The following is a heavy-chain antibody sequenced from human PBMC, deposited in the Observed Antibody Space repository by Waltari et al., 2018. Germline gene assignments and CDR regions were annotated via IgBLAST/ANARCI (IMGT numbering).Heavy chain of an antibody. V-gene: IGHV3-9*01. J-gene: IGHJ4*02. Sequence: EVQLVESGGGLVQPGRSLRLSCAASGFTFDDYAMHWVRQAPGKGLGWVSGINWKSGNIGQADSGKGRFTNSRDNAQNPLFLQMNSLGAEDTAVYYWVKDFWGDSSGSRLDYWGQGTLVTVSS. CDR2: INWKSGNI. D-gene: IGHD3-22*01. CDR1: GFTFDDYA. CDR3: VKDFWGDSSGSRLDY.